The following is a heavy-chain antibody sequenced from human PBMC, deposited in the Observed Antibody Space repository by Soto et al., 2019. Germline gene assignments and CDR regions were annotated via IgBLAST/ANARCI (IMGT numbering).Heavy chain of an antibody. Sequence: ASVKVSCKASGYTFTMYTMNCVRQAPLQRLEWMGCINPDNGNTKSSQKFQDRVIITRDTSASTAYMDLSSLRSEDTAVYYCARGIATGQLDPWGQGTLVTVSS. J-gene: IGHJ5*02. D-gene: IGHD2-15*01. CDR1: GYTFTMYT. V-gene: IGHV1-3*01. CDR2: INPDNGNT. CDR3: ARGIATGQLDP.